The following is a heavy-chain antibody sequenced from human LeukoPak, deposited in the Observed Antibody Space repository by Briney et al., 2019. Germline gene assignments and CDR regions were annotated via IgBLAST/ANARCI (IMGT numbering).Heavy chain of an antibody. CDR2: ISSSGSTM. CDR1: GSTFSSYE. Sequence: QPGGSLRLSCAASGSTFSSYEMNWVRQAPGKGLEGVSYISSSGSTMYYADSVKGRFTISRDNAKNSLYLQMNSLRAEDTAVYYCARDFHCSSTACYAPDAFDIWGQGTLVTVSS. D-gene: IGHD2-2*01. CDR3: ARDFHCSSTACYAPDAFDI. V-gene: IGHV3-48*03. J-gene: IGHJ3*02.